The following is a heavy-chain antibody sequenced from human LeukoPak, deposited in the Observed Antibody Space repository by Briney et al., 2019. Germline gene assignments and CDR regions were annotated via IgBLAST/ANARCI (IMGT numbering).Heavy chain of an antibody. V-gene: IGHV4-39*01. Sequence: KPSETLSLTCTVSGGSISSSSSYWGWIRQPPGKGLEWIGSIYYSGTTYYNLSLKSRVTISVDTSKNQFSLKLSSVTAADTAVYYCASITSSSHYLSAFDIWGQGTMVTVSS. J-gene: IGHJ3*02. CDR3: ASITSSSHYLSAFDI. CDR2: IYYSGTT. CDR1: GGSISSSSSY. D-gene: IGHD3-10*01.